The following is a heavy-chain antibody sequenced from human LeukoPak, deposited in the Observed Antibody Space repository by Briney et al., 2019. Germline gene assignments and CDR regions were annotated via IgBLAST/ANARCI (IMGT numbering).Heavy chain of an antibody. Sequence: ASVKVSCKASGYTFTSYDISWVRQAPGQGLEWMGWISASNGNTNYAQILQGRVTLTTDTSTSTAYMELRSLTSDDTAVYYCARAQYCSSTSCPYYYYGMDVWGQGTTVTVSS. CDR1: GYTFTSYD. D-gene: IGHD2-2*01. J-gene: IGHJ6*02. CDR3: ARAQYCSSTSCPYYYYGMDV. CDR2: ISASNGNT. V-gene: IGHV1-18*01.